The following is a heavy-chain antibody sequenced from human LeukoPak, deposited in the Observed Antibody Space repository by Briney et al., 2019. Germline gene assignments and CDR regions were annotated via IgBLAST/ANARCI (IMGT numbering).Heavy chain of an antibody. Sequence: PGGSLRLSCAASGFTFSSYSMNWVRQAPGKGLEWVSSISSSSSYIYYADSVKGRFTISRDNAKKSLYLQMNSLRAGDTAVYYCARGESSSWSDYFDYWGQGTLVTVSS. V-gene: IGHV3-21*01. CDR2: ISSSSSYI. CDR1: GFTFSSYS. CDR3: ARGESSSWSDYFDY. D-gene: IGHD6-13*01. J-gene: IGHJ4*02.